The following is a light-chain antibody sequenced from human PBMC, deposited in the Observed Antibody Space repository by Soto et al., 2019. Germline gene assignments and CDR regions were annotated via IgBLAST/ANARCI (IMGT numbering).Light chain of an antibody. V-gene: IGLV2-11*01. J-gene: IGLJ1*01. Sequence: QSVLAQPRSVSGSPGQLLTISCTGTSSDVDDYRYVSWYQQYPGKAPNLVIYDGNKRPSGVPDRFSGSNSGNTASLTIARPQAEDEDDYYCCSYVTTPEIFGTGTKVTVL. CDR2: DGN. CDR3: CSYVTTPEI. CDR1: SSDVDDYRY.